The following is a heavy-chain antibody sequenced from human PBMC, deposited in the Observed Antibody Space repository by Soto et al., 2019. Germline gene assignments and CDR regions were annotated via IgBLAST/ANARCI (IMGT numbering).Heavy chain of an antibody. CDR3: AKGDRGSDYYYGMDV. CDR2: ISGSGGST. D-gene: IGHD3-10*01. J-gene: IGHJ6*02. Sequence: PGGSLRLSXAASGFTFSSYAMSWVRQAPGKGLEWVSAISGSGGSTYYADSVKGRFTISRDNSKNTLYLQMNSLRAEDTAVYYCAKGDRGSDYYYGMDVWGQGTTVTSP. V-gene: IGHV3-23*01. CDR1: GFTFSSYA.